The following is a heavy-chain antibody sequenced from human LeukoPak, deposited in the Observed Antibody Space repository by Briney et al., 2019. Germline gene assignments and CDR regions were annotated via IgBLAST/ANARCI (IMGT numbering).Heavy chain of an antibody. CDR1: GYTFTTYY. J-gene: IGHJ4*02. CDR2: INPSSGST. D-gene: IGHD5-18*01. V-gene: IGHV1-46*01. CDR3: ARVLGAHRYGSIDH. Sequence: ASVKVSFKASGYTFTTYYMHWVRQAPGQGLEWMGIINPSSGSTSYAQKFQGRVTMTRDTSTSTVYMELSSLRSEDTAIYYCARVLGAHRYGSIDHWGQGTPVTVSS.